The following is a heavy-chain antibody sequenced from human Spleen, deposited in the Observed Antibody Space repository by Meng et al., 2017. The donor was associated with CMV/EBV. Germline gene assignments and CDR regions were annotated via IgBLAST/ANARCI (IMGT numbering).Heavy chain of an antibody. Sequence: VSGGSVSSGSYYWSWIRQPPGKGLEWIGYSYYSGSTNYNPSLKSRVTISVDTSKNQFSLKLSSVTAADTAVYYCARVLVHLDRHFGYWGQGTLVTVSS. CDR3: ARVLVHLDRHFGY. V-gene: IGHV4-61*01. CDR2: SYYSGST. D-gene: IGHD1-1*01. CDR1: GGSVSSGSYY. J-gene: IGHJ4*02.